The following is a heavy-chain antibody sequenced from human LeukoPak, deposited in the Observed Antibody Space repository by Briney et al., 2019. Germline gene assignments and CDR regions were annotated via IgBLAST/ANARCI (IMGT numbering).Heavy chain of an antibody. CDR2: INHSGST. J-gene: IGHJ4*02. CDR3: ARDRWYDSSGYYHFDY. CDR1: GGSISSDYYY. Sequence: PSQTLSLTCAVSGGSISSDYYYWSWIRQPPGKGLEWIGEINHSGSTNYNPSLKSRVTISVDTSKNQFSLKLSSVTAADTAVYYCARDRWYDSSGYYHFDYWGQGTLVTVSS. D-gene: IGHD3-22*01. V-gene: IGHV4-30-2*01.